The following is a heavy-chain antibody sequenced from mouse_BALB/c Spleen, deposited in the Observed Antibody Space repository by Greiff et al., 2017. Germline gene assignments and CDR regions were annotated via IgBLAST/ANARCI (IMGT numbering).Heavy chain of an antibody. J-gene: IGHJ2*01. CDR2: ISDGGSYT. CDR3: ARGGYGNFFDY. Sequence: EVQRVESGGGLVKPGGSLKLSCAASGFTFSDYYMYWVRQTPEKRLEWVATISDGGSYTYYPDSVKGRFTISRDNAKNNLYLQMSSLKSEDTAMYYCARGGYGNFFDYWGQGTTLTVSS. CDR1: GFTFSDYY. V-gene: IGHV5-4*02. D-gene: IGHD2-1*01.